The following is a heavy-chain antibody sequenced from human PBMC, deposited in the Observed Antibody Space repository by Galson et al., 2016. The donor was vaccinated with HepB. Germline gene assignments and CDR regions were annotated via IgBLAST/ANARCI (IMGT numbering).Heavy chain of an antibody. V-gene: IGHV3-23*01. J-gene: IGHJ3*02. CDR1: GFTFASYA. Sequence: SLRLSCAASGFTFASYAMTWVRQAPGMGLQWVSSISPSGWSSHDADSVKGRFTTSRDNSRFTLYLQMNSLRVEDAAVYYCARHLRVGSGAHRDVFGIWGRGTMVSVSS. D-gene: IGHD4/OR15-4a*01. CDR3: ARHLRVGSGAHRDVFGI. CDR2: ISPSGWSS.